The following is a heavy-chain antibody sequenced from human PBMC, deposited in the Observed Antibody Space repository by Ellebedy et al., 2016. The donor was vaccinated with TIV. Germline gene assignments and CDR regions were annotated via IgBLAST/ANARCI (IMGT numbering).Heavy chain of an antibody. CDR3: ARVGQCSVTTCSTLDY. V-gene: IGHV1-2*06. CDR2: ISPYSGEP. CDR1: GYTFTGYS. J-gene: IGHJ4*02. D-gene: IGHD2-2*02. Sequence: ASVKVSCKASGYTFTGYSLHWVRHAPGQPLEWIGRISPYSGEPNYGQKFQGRVAITRDTSPTTACMELSGLTSDDTAVYYCARVGQCSVTTCSTLDYWGQGTLVTVSS.